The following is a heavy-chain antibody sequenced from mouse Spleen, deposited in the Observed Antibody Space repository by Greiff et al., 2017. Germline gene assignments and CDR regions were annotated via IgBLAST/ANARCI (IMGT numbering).Heavy chain of an antibody. J-gene: IGHJ2*01. CDR3: ARPLYYYGSYYFDY. V-gene: IGHV5-9*04. CDR2: ISSGGGNT. CDR1: GFTFSSYA. D-gene: IGHD1-1*01. Sequence: DVKLQESGGGLVKLGGSLKLSCAASGFTFSSYAMSWVRQTPEKRLEWVATISSGGGNTYYPDSVKGRFTISRDNAKNTLYLQMSSLKSEDTAMYYCARPLYYYGSYYFDYWGQGTTLTVSS.